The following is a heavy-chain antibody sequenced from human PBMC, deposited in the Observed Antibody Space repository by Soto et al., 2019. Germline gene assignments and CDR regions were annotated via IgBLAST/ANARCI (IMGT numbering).Heavy chain of an antibody. CDR3: ARADFSGYSSGWSYYYYGMDV. V-gene: IGHV1-3*01. CDR1: GYTFTSYA. Sequence: ASVKVSCKASGYTFTSYAMHWVRQAPGQRLEWMGWINAGNGNTKYSQKFQGRVTITRDTSASTAYMELSSLRSEDTAVYYCARADFSGYSSGWSYYYYGMDVWGQGTTVTVSS. J-gene: IGHJ6*02. CDR2: INAGNGNT. D-gene: IGHD6-19*01.